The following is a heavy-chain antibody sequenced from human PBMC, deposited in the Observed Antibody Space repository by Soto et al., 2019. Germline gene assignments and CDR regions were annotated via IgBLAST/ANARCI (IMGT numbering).Heavy chain of an antibody. CDR1: GGSFSGYY. J-gene: IGHJ4*02. Sequence: SETLSLTCAVYGGSFSGYYWTWIRQPPGTGLEWIGEINHSGSTNYNPSLKSRVTISVDTSKNQFSLKVNSVIAADTAIYYCAHILSGSQFNYWGQGTPVTVS. V-gene: IGHV4-34*01. CDR2: INHSGST. D-gene: IGHD3-9*01. CDR3: AHILSGSQFNY.